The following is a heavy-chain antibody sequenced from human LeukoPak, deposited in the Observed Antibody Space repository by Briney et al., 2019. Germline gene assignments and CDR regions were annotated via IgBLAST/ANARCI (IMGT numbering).Heavy chain of an antibody. CDR1: GGSFSGYS. CDR3: ARSKQYDFWSGYLFFDY. D-gene: IGHD3-3*01. V-gene: IGHV4-34*01. J-gene: IGHJ4*02. Sequence: ETLSLTCAVYGGSFSGYSWSWIRQPPGKGLEWIGEINHSGSTNYNPSLKSRVTISVDTSKNQFSLKLSSVTAADTAVYYCARSKQYDFWSGYLFFDYWGQGTLVTVSS. CDR2: INHSGST.